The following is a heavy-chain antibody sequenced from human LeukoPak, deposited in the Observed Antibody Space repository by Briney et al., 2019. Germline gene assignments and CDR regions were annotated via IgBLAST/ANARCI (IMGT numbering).Heavy chain of an antibody. V-gene: IGHV3-23*01. D-gene: IGHD3-22*01. Sequence: GGSLRLSCAVSGITLSNYGMSWVRQAPGKGLEWVAGIGDSGGSTKYADSVKGRFTISRDNPKNTLYLQMNSLRVEDTAMYFCAKRGVVIRVILVGFHKEAYYFDSWGQGALVTVSS. CDR3: AKRGVVIRVILVGFHKEAYYFDS. CDR1: GITLSNYG. CDR2: IGDSGGST. J-gene: IGHJ4*02.